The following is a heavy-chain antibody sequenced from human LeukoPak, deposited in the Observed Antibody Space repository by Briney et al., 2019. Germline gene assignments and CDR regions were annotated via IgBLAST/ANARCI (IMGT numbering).Heavy chain of an antibody. J-gene: IGHJ6*02. CDR1: GGSISSSSYY. V-gene: IGHV4-39*07. CDR3: ARVDIVVVVADHYYGMDV. Sequence: PSETLSLTCTVSGGSISSSSYYWGWIRQPPGKGLEWIGSIYYSGSTYYNPSLKSRVTISVDTSKNQFSLKLSSVTAADTAVYYCARVDIVVVVADHYYGMDVWGQGTTVTVSS. D-gene: IGHD2-15*01. CDR2: IYYSGST.